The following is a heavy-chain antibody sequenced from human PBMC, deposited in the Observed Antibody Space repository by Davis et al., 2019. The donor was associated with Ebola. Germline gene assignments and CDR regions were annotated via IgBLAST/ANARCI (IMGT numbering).Heavy chain of an antibody. D-gene: IGHD3-10*01. CDR2: ISGSGGST. CDR3: TRGKLTGVGYGPFEDYYYGMDV. Sequence: GGSLRLSCAASGFTFSSYAMSWVRQAPGKGLEWVSAISGSGGSTYYADSVKGRFTISRDNSKNSLYLQMNSLRAEDTAVYYCTRGKLTGVGYGPFEDYYYGMDVWGQGTTVTVSS. CDR1: GFTFSSYA. V-gene: IGHV3-23*01. J-gene: IGHJ6*02.